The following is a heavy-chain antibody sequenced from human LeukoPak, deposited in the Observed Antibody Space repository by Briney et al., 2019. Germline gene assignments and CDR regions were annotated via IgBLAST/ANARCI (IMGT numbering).Heavy chain of an antibody. CDR2: IYTSRST. CDR3: ARLLPPSGSYSYYYYMDV. V-gene: IGHV4-4*09. CDR1: GGSISSYY. D-gene: IGHD1-26*01. Sequence: SETLSLTCTVSGGSISSYYWSWIRPPPGKGLEWIGSIYTSRSTNYKPSLKSRVTISVDTSKNQFSLKLTSLTAADTAVYYCARLLPPSGSYSYYYYMDVWGKGTTVTVSS. J-gene: IGHJ6*03.